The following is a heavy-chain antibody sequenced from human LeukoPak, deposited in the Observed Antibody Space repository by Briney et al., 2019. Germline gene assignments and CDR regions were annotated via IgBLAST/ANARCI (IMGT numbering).Heavy chain of an antibody. D-gene: IGHD3-16*02. CDR1: GFTFSSYS. CDR3: ARSSYDYVWGSYRFNWYFDL. V-gene: IGHV3-48*04. J-gene: IGHJ2*01. CDR2: ISSSGSTI. Sequence: PGGSLRLSCAASGFTFSSYSMNWVRQAPGKGLEWVSYISSSGSTIYYADSVKGRFTISRDNAKNSLYLQMNSLRAEDTAVYYCARSSYDYVWGSYRFNWYFDLWGRGTLVTVSS.